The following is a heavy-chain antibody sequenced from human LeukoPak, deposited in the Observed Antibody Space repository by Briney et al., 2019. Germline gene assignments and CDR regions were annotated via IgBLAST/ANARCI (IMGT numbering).Heavy chain of an antibody. CDR1: GDSISSSSYY. Sequence: SETLSLTCTVSGDSISSSSYYWGWVRQPPGKGLEWIGSIYYSGSTYYNPSLKSRVTISVDTSKNQFSLKLSSVTAADTAVYYCARLGEWELPDYWGQGTLVTVSS. D-gene: IGHD1-26*01. J-gene: IGHJ4*02. V-gene: IGHV4-39*01. CDR3: ARLGEWELPDY. CDR2: IYYSGST.